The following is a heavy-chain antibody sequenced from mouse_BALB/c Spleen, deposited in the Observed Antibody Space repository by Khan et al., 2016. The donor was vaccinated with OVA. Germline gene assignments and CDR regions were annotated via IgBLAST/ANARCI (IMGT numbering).Heavy chain of an antibody. CDR1: GFSLTDHG. CDR3: AKQIWSPYYGMDY. V-gene: IGHV2-6-5*01. Sequence: QVQLKESGPGLVAPSQSLSITCTVSGFSLTDHGVSWIRQPPGKGLEWLGVIWGGGSTYYNSVLKSRLNISKDNSKTQVILKMNSLQTDDTAMYYCAKQIWSPYYGMDYWGQGTSVTVSS. J-gene: IGHJ4*01. CDR2: IWGGGST. D-gene: IGHD1-1*02.